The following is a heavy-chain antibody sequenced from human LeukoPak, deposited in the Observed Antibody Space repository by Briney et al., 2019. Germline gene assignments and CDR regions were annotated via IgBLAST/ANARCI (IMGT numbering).Heavy chain of an antibody. Sequence: GQSLKISSKGSGYSFTSYWIGWVRQMPGKGLEWMGIIYPGDSDTRYSPSFQGQVTISADKSISTAYLQWSSLKASDTAVYYCARHQAVAGAVYWGQGTLVTVSS. D-gene: IGHD6-19*01. V-gene: IGHV5-51*01. CDR3: ARHQAVAGAVY. CDR2: IYPGDSDT. J-gene: IGHJ4*02. CDR1: GYSFTSYW.